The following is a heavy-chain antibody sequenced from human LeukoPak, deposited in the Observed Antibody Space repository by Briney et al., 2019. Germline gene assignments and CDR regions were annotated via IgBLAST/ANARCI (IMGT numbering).Heavy chain of an antibody. V-gene: IGHV4-59*01. CDR1: GGSISSYY. Sequence: SETLSLTCTVSGGSISSYYWSWIRQPPGKGLEWIGYIYGDGSTTYNPSLRSRVSISLHTSKTQFSLNLSSVTAADTAVYYCARYSYGGLYFDYWGQGTQVAVSS. CDR3: ARYSYGGLYFDY. CDR2: IYGDGST. D-gene: IGHD5-18*01. J-gene: IGHJ4*02.